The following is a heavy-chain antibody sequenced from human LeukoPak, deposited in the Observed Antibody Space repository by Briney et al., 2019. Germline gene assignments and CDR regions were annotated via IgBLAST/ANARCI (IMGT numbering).Heavy chain of an antibody. CDR3: TRGISGWGFDY. CDR2: TYYRSEWNN. Sequence: SQTLPLTCAISGDSFSSKSVAWNWIRQSPSRGLEWLGRTYYRSEWNNDYAVSVKSRIIINPDTSKNQFSLQLSSVTPEDTAVYYCTRGISGWGFDYWGQGTRVTVSS. CDR1: GDSFSSKSVA. J-gene: IGHJ4*02. D-gene: IGHD6-19*01. V-gene: IGHV6-1*01.